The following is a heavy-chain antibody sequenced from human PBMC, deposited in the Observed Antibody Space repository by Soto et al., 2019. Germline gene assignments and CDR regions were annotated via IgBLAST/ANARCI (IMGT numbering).Heavy chain of an antibody. Sequence: PSATLSLTCTVSGGSISNYYWNWIRQPPGKGMEWIVYIYYTRSDNYNNSLKSRVTISIDTSKKKFSLKLTSVTAADTALYYCARMRPLADLATKYYFHXWGKGALVTISX. V-gene: IGHV4-59*01. J-gene: IGHJ4*02. CDR2: IYYTRSD. CDR1: GGSISNYY. CDR3: ARMRPLADLATKYYFHX.